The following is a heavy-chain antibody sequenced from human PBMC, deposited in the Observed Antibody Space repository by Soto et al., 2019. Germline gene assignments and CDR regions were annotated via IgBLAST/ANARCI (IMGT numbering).Heavy chain of an antibody. CDR1: GHTLASYD. V-gene: IGHV1-8*01. CDR2: MTPDSGDT. CDR3: ARDPFYGWFDS. D-gene: IGHD3-16*01. J-gene: IGHJ5*01. Sequence: QVQLVQSGAEVRKPGASVKVSCKASGHTLASYDINXXRQATGQGLEWMGWMTPDSGDTGYAQKFQGRVTMTWDTSITTAYMELSSLRSDDTAVYYCARDPFYGWFDSWGQGTLVTVSS.